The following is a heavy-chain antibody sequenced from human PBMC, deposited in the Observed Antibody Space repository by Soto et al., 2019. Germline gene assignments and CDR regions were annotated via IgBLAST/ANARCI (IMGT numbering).Heavy chain of an antibody. J-gene: IGHJ6*02. V-gene: IGHV1-2*02. CDR1: GYTFTGHY. CDR3: ARVRARVDWNYSYYYYYGMDV. CDR2: INPNSGGT. Sequence: ASVKVSCKASGYTFTGHYMHWVRQAPGQGLEWMGWINPNSGGTNYAQEFQGRVTMTRDTSISTAYMELSRLRSDDTAVYYCARVRARVDWNYSYYYYYGMDVWGQGTTVTVSS. D-gene: IGHD1-7*01.